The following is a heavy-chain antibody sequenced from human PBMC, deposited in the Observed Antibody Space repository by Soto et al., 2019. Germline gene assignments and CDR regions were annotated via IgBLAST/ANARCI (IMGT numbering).Heavy chain of an antibody. Sequence: QVQLVQSGAEVKKPGASVKVSCKASGYTFTSYDINWVRQATGQGLEWMGWMNPNSGNTGYAQKFQGRVTITRDTSITTAYMELSSLRSEDTAVYYCARGLGYYYYMDVWGKGTTVTVSS. V-gene: IGHV1-8*01. CDR3: ARGLGYYYYMDV. CDR2: MNPNSGNT. CDR1: GYTFTSYD. J-gene: IGHJ6*03.